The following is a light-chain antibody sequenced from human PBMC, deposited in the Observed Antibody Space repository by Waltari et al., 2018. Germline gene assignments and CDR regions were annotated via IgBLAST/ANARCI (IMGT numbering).Light chain of an antibody. J-gene: IGKJ1*01. CDR3: QQYGSSPRT. V-gene: IGKV3-20*01. CDR1: QSVSSSN. CDR2: GAS. Sequence: EIVLTQSPGTLSLSPGERATLSCRASQSVSSSNLAWDQQKPGQAPQVLLYGASSRATGIPDRFSGSGSGTDFTLTISRLEPEDFAVYYCQQYGSSPRTFGQGTKVEI.